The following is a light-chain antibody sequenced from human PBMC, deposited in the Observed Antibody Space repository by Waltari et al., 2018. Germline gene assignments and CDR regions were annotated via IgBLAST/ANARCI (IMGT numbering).Light chain of an antibody. CDR3: QAWGPGLWV. CDR1: NAPGRYN. V-gene: IGLV4-69*01. Sequence: QLSVTQSPSASASLGDSVRLTCTLANAPGRYNIPWHQQRPKKAPRFLMKIDSDGSHVKGDAIPDRFAGSSAGAARYLTISDLQSDDEADYYCQAWGPGLWVFGGGTKLTVL. J-gene: IGLJ3*02. CDR2: IDSDGSH.